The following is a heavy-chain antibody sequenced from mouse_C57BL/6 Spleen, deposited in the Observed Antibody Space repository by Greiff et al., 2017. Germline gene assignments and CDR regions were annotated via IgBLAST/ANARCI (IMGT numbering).Heavy chain of an antibody. Sequence: QVQLKQSGPGLVQPSQSLSITCTVSGFSLTRYGVHWVRQSPGKGLEWLGVIWSGGSTDYNAAFISRLSISKDSSKSQVFFKMNSLQADDTAIYYCARNSLVLTYWYFDVWGTGTTVTVSS. CDR3: ARNSLVLTYWYFDV. CDR2: IWSGGST. D-gene: IGHD2-10*02. J-gene: IGHJ1*03. V-gene: IGHV2-2*01. CDR1: GFSLTRYG.